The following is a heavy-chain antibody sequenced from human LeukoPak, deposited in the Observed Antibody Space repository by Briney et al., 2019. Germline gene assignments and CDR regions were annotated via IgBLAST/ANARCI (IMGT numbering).Heavy chain of an antibody. Sequence: GSLRLSFAASGFTFSNYAMHRVRQAPGKGLEWGAVISYDGSNKYYADSVKGRFTISRDNSKNTLYLQMNSLRAEDTAVYYCAREFRKIQLSFDYWGQGTLVTVSS. J-gene: IGHJ4*02. CDR3: AREFRKIQLSFDY. CDR2: ISYDGSNK. V-gene: IGHV3-30-3*01. D-gene: IGHD5-18*01. CDR1: GFTFSNYA.